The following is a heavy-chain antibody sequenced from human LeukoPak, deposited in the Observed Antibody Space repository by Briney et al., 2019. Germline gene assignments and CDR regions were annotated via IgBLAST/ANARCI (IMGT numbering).Heavy chain of an antibody. D-gene: IGHD1-26*01. V-gene: IGHV3-7*01. J-gene: IGHJ4*02. Sequence: GGSLRLSCVDSGFTFSSHWMSWVRQAPGKGLEWVANINQGEGEKYYVDSVKGRFTISRDNSKNTLYLQMNSLRAEDTAVYYCARGSGNYYNRLDYWGQGTLVTVSS. CDR2: INQGEGEK. CDR1: GFTFSSHW. CDR3: ARGSGNYYNRLDY.